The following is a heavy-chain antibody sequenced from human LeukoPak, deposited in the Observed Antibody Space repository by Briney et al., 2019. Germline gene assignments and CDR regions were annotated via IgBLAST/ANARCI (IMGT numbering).Heavy chain of an antibody. V-gene: IGHV4-39*02. CDR2: IYYSGST. D-gene: IGHD4-11*01. CDR1: GGSISSSSYY. J-gene: IGHJ4*02. CDR3: ARDASAVTRFDY. Sequence: SETLSLTCTVSGGSISSSSYYWGWIRQPPGKGLEWIGSIYYSGSTYYNPSLKSRVTISVDTSKNQFSLKLSSVTAADTAVYYCARDASAVTRFDYWGQGTLVTVSS.